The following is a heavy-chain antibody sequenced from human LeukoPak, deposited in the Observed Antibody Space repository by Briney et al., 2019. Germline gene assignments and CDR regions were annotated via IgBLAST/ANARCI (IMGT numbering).Heavy chain of an antibody. Sequence: PGGSLRLSCAASGFTVSSNYMSWVRQAPGKGLEWVSAIYSGGSTYYADSVKGRFTISRDNSKNTLYLQMNSLRAEDTAVYYCASSVNYYDSSGIDAFDIWGQGTMVTVSS. CDR3: ASSVNYYDSSGIDAFDI. D-gene: IGHD3-22*01. CDR1: GFTVSSNY. J-gene: IGHJ3*02. V-gene: IGHV3-53*01. CDR2: IYSGGST.